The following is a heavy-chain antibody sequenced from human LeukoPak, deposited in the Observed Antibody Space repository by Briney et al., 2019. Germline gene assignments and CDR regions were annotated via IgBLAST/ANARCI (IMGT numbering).Heavy chain of an antibody. V-gene: IGHV3-23*01. D-gene: IGHD5-12*01. CDR3: VKSLPSWLQALDY. CDR1: GFTFSGYA. Sequence: GGSLRLSCAASGFTFSGYAMSWVRQAPGKGLEWVSYISGSGDSTYYEDSVKGRFTISRDNSKNTLYLQMKSLRAEDTAVYYCVKSLPSWLQALDYRGQGTLVTVSS. J-gene: IGHJ4*02. CDR2: ISGSGDST.